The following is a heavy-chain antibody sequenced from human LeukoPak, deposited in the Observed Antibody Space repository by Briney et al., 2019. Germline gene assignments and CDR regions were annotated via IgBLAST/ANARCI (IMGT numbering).Heavy chain of an antibody. Sequence: GGSLRLSCAASGFTVSSNFMSWVRQAPGKGLEWVSVINSGGTTYYADSVKGRFTISRDNSKNTLYLQMDSLRAEDTAEYYCARYAGSDWGQGTLVTVSS. J-gene: IGHJ4*02. D-gene: IGHD1-14*01. CDR1: GFTVSSNF. V-gene: IGHV3-66*01. CDR2: INSGGTT. CDR3: ARYAGSD.